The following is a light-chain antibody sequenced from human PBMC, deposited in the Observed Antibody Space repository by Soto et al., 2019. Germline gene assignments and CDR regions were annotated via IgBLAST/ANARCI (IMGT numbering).Light chain of an antibody. CDR3: QQYGSAPMYT. J-gene: IGKJ2*01. Sequence: EIVLTQSPGTLSLSPGERATPSCRARQSVSSSYLAWYQQKPGQAPRLLIYGASSRATGIPDRFSGSGSGTDFTLTISRLEPEDFAVYYCQQYGSAPMYTFGQGTKLEIK. CDR1: QSVSSSY. CDR2: GAS. V-gene: IGKV3-20*01.